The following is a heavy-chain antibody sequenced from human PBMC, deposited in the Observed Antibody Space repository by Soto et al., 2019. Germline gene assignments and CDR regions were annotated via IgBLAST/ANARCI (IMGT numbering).Heavy chain of an antibody. D-gene: IGHD3-16*01. Sequence: QVQLQESGPGLVKPSETLSLTCTVSGGSVSSGSYYWSWIRQPPGKGLEWIGYIYYSGSTNYNPSLKSRVTISVDTSKTQFSLKLSSVTAADTAVYYCASATVVTDFDYWGQGTLVTVSS. J-gene: IGHJ4*02. CDR3: ASATVVTDFDY. CDR1: GGSVSSGSYY. V-gene: IGHV4-61*01. CDR2: IYYSGST.